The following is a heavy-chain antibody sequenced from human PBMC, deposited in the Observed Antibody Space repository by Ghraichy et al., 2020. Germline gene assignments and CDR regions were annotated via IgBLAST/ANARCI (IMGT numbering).Heavy chain of an antibody. CDR1: GGSFSGYY. J-gene: IGHJ6*03. CDR3: ARGGVDCSSTSCSIGPGHYYYMDV. D-gene: IGHD2-2*01. CDR2: INHSGST. V-gene: IGHV4-34*01. Sequence: SQTLSLTCAVYGGSFSGYYWSWIRQPPGKGLEWIGEINHSGSTNYNPSLKSRVTISVDTSKNQFSLKLSSVTAADTAVYYCARGGVDCSSTSCSIGPGHYYYMDVWGKGTTVTVSS.